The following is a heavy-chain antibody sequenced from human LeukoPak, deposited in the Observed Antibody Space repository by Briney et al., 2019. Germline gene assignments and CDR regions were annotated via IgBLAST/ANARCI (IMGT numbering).Heavy chain of an antibody. Sequence: PGGSLRLSCAASGFTFSSCAMSWVRQAPGKGLEWVSAISGSGGSTYYADSVKVRFTISRDNSKNTLYLQMNSLRAEDTAVYYCAKGIITMIVVACFDYWGQGTLVTVSS. CDR1: GFTFSSCA. D-gene: IGHD3-22*01. CDR2: ISGSGGST. CDR3: AKGIITMIVVACFDY. J-gene: IGHJ4*02. V-gene: IGHV3-23*01.